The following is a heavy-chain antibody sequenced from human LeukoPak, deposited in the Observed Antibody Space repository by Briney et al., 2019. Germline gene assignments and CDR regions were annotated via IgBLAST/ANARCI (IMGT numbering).Heavy chain of an antibody. Sequence: GGSLRLSCVGSGFTFRSHAMSWVRQAPEKGLEFVSGIYENGGTTYYADSVTGRFTISRDNSKNTLYLEMNTLRAEDTAMYYCARDDDYDDHNSFDMWGQGTMVTVSS. J-gene: IGHJ3*02. CDR3: ARDDDYDDHNSFDM. CDR2: IYENGGTT. V-gene: IGHV3-23*01. D-gene: IGHD4-17*01. CDR1: GFTFRSHA.